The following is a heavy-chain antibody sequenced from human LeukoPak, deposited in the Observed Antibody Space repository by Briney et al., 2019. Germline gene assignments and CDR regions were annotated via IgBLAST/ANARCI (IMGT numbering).Heavy chain of an antibody. V-gene: IGHV3-30-3*01. CDR2: ISYDGSNK. D-gene: IGHD3-10*01. Sequence: PGRTLRLSCAASGFTFSSYAMHWVRPAPGKGLEWVAVISYDGSNKYYADSVKGRFTISRDNSKNTLYLQMNSLRAKDTAVYYCASLSRGRAFDIWGQGTMVTVSS. J-gene: IGHJ3*02. CDR1: GFTFSSYA. CDR3: ASLSRGRAFDI.